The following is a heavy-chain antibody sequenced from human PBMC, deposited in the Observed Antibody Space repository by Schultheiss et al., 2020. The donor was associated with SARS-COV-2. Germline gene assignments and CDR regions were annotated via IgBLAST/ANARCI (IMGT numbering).Heavy chain of an antibody. CDR3: AGQQQLVRR. V-gene: IGHV3-30*07. CDR2: ISYDGSNK. D-gene: IGHD6-13*01. J-gene: IGHJ4*02. CDR1: GFTFSSYA. Sequence: GESLKISCAASGFTFSSYAMHWVRQAPGKGLEWVAVISYDGSNKYYADSVKGRFTISRDNSKNTLYLQMNSLRAEDTAVYYCAGQQQLVRRWGQGTLVTVSS.